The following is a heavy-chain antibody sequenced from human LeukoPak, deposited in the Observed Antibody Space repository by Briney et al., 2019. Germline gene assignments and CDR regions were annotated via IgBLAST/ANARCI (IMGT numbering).Heavy chain of an antibody. J-gene: IGHJ4*02. CDR1: GYPFTGYY. Sequence: ASVKVSCKASGYPFTGYYIHWVRQAPGQGLEWMGWINPNSGGTIYAQKFQGRVTMTRDTSISTAYMELSRLRSDDTAVYYCARARWDRARYFDYWGQGTLVTVSS. D-gene: IGHD1-26*01. CDR2: INPNSGGT. CDR3: ARARWDRARYFDY. V-gene: IGHV1-2*02.